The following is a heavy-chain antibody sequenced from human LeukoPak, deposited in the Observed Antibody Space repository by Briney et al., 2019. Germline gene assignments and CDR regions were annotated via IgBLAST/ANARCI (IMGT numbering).Heavy chain of an antibody. J-gene: IGHJ4*02. D-gene: IGHD6-19*01. V-gene: IGHV1-46*01. Sequence: ASVKVSCQASGYTFTSYYMHWLRQAPAQGLEWMGIINPSGGSTSYAQKFQGRVTMTRDTSTSTVYMELSSLRSEDTAVYYCAREGEAVAATFDYWGQGTLVTVSS. CDR1: GYTFTSYY. CDR3: AREGEAVAATFDY. CDR2: INPSGGST.